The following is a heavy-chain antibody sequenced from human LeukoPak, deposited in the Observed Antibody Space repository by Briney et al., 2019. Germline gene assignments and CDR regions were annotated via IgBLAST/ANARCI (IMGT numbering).Heavy chain of an antibody. D-gene: IGHD3-22*01. CDR3: AREPYYDSSGADY. Sequence: PSETLSLTCTVSGLSVSSGSYYWSWIRQPPGKGLEWIGYIYYSGSTNYNPSLKSRVTISVDTSKNQFSLKLSSVTAADTAVYYCAREPYYDSSGADYWGQGTLVTVSS. J-gene: IGHJ4*02. CDR1: GLSVSSGSYY. CDR2: IYYSGST. V-gene: IGHV4-61*01.